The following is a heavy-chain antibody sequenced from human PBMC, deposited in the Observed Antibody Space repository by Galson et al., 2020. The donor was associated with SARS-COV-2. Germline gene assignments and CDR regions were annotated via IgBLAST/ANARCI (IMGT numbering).Heavy chain of an antibody. V-gene: IGHV3-21*01. J-gene: IGHJ4*02. Sequence: GESLKISCAASGFTFSSYSMSWVRQAPGKGLEWVSSISSSTSYIYYVDSVKGRFTVSRDNAKNLLYLQMNSLRAEDTAVYYCATYSTSRAFDYWGQGTLVTVSS. CDR1: GFTFSSYS. CDR3: ATYSTSRAFDY. D-gene: IGHD6-13*01. CDR2: ISSSTSYI.